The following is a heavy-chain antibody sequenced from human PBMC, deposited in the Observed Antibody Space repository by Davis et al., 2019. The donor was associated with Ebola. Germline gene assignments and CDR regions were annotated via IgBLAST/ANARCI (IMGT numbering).Heavy chain of an antibody. CDR1: GYTFTSYA. V-gene: IGHV1-3*01. CDR3: ARGSEWIQLWLHYYYYGMDV. CDR2: INAGNGNT. Sequence: AASVKVSCKASGYTFTSYAMHWVRQAPGQRLEWMGWINAGNGNTKYSQKFQGRVTMTRNTSISTAYMELSSLRSEDTAVYYCARGSEWIQLWLHYYYYGMDVWGKGTTVTVSS. D-gene: IGHD5-18*01. J-gene: IGHJ6*04.